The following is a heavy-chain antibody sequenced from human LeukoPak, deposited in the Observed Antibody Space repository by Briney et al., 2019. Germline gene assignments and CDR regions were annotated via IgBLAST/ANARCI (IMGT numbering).Heavy chain of an antibody. D-gene: IGHD3-10*01. Sequence: GGPLRLSCAASGFTFSSYAMSWVRQAPGKGLEWVSAISGSGGSTYYADSVKGRFTISRDNSKNTLYLQMNSLRAEDTAVYYCAKAKPSKSSGSYLSRWFDPWGQGTLVTVSS. CDR1: GFTFSSYA. V-gene: IGHV3-23*01. CDR3: AKAKPSKSSGSYLSRWFDP. J-gene: IGHJ5*02. CDR2: ISGSGGST.